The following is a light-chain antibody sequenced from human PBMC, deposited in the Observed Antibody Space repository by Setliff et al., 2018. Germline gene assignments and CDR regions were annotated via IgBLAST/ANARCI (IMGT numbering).Light chain of an antibody. J-gene: IGLJ1*01. V-gene: IGLV2-14*03. Sequence: QSVLTQPASVSGSPGQSITISCSGTSNDVGAYDLVSWYQQHPGKVPKLIIFDVSNRPSGVSHRFSGSQSGNTASLTISGLQADDEADYYCCAYTASTTYVFVNGTKVTVL. CDR2: DVS. CDR3: CAYTASTTYV. CDR1: SNDVGAYDL.